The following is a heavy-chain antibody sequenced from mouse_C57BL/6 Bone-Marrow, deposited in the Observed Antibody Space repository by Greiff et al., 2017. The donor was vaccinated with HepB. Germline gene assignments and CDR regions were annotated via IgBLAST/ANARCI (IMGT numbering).Heavy chain of an antibody. Sequence: VQLQQPGAELVMPGASVKLSCKASGYTFTSYWMHWVKQRPGQGLEWIGEIDPSDSYTNYNQKFKGKSTLTVDKSSSTAYMQLSSLTSEDSAVYYCARSTTVVATKGFAYWGQGTLVTVSA. J-gene: IGHJ3*01. V-gene: IGHV1-69*01. CDR1: GYTFTSYW. D-gene: IGHD1-1*01. CDR3: ARSTTVVATKGFAY. CDR2: IDPSDSYT.